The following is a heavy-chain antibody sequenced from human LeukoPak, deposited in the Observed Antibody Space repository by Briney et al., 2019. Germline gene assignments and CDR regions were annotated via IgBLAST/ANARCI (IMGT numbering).Heavy chain of an antibody. Sequence: GGSLRLSCAASGFTFSSFGMHWVRQAPGKGLEWVSAISGSGGSTYYADSVKGRFTISRDNSKNTLYLQINSLRAEDTAIYYCAQGASWSAMAYMDVWGKGTAVTVSS. D-gene: IGHD5-18*01. CDR1: GFTFSSFG. V-gene: IGHV3-NL1*01. CDR3: AQGASWSAMAYMDV. CDR2: ISGSGGST. J-gene: IGHJ6*03.